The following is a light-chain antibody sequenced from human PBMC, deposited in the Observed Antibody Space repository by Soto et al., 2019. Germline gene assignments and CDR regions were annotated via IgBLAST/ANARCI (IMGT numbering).Light chain of an antibody. Sequence: EIVMTQSPATLSVSPGERATLSCRASQSVSSNLAWYQQKPGQAPRLLIYGASSRATGIPDRFSGSGSGTDFTLTISTLEPEDFAVYYCQQYGSSPLFGGGTKVDIK. CDR2: GAS. V-gene: IGKV3-20*01. CDR1: QSVSSN. CDR3: QQYGSSPL. J-gene: IGKJ4*01.